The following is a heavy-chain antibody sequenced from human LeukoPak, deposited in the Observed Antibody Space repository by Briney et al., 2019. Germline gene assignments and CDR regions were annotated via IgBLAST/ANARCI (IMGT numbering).Heavy chain of an antibody. D-gene: IGHD1-26*01. CDR3: AKDVAYSGSYYFDY. CDR1: GFTFSSYG. J-gene: IGHJ4*02. Sequence: GGYLRLSCAASGFTFSSYGMHWVRQAPGKGLEWVAVISYDGSNKYYADSVKGRFTISRDNSKNTLYLQMNSLRAEDTAVYYCAKDVAYSGSYYFDYWGQGTLVTVSS. CDR2: ISYDGSNK. V-gene: IGHV3-30*18.